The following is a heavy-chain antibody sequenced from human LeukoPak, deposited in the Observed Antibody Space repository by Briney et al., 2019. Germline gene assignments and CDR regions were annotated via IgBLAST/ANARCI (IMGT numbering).Heavy chain of an antibody. V-gene: IGHV1-2*02. J-gene: IGHJ4*02. CDR3: ARYYCDSSGYYSRPQFYYFDY. Sequence: GASVKVSCKASGYTFTGYYMYWVRQAPGQGLEWMGWINPNSGGTNYAQKFQGRVTMTRDTSISTAYMELSRLRSDDTAVYYCARYYCDSSGYYSRPQFYYFDYWGQGTLVTVSS. D-gene: IGHD3-22*01. CDR2: INPNSGGT. CDR1: GYTFTGYY.